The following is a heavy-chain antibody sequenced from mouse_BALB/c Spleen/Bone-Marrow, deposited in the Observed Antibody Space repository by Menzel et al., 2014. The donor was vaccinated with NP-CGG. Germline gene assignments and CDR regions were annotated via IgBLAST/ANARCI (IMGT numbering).Heavy chain of an antibody. J-gene: IGHJ4*01. CDR1: GYTFTSYW. CDR3: ASRVLYAMEY. CDR2: IDPSDSYT. Sequence: VQLQQSGAELVRPGASVKLSCKASGYTFTSYWMHWVKQRPGQGLEWIGEIDPSDSYTNYNQKFKGKVTLTVDKSSSTAYMQLSSLTSEDSAVYYCASRVLYAMEYWGQGTSVPVSS. V-gene: IGHV1-69*02.